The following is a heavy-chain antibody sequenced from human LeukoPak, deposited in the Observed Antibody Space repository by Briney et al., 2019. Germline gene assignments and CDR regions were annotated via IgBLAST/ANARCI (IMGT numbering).Heavy chain of an antibody. D-gene: IGHD6-6*01. CDR2: LYSDVTT. CDR1: GFTVSNSY. Sequence: GGSLRLSCAASGFTVSNSYMSWVRQAPGKGLEWVSLLYSDVTTYYADSVKGRFTISRDNSKNTLYLQMNSLRAEDMAVYYCARDRARVGAWSPIDYWGQGTLVTVSS. CDR3: ARDRARVGAWSPIDY. V-gene: IGHV3-66*01. J-gene: IGHJ4*02.